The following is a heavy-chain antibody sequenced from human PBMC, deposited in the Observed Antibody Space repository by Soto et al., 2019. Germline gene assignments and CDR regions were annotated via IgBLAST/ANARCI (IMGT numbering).Heavy chain of an antibody. V-gene: IGHV4-39*01. CDR1: GDSISSSKYY. D-gene: IGHD2-2*01. CDR2: IYYSGSP. CDR3: ARHYQHLDIVVVPAAFNWFDP. Sequence: PSETLSLTCTFSGDSISSSKYYWGWIRQPPGKGLEWIGSIYYSGSPYYNSSLKSRVTISVDTSKNQFSLKLSSVTAADTAVYYCARHYQHLDIVVVPAAFNWFDPWGQGTLVTVSS. J-gene: IGHJ5*02.